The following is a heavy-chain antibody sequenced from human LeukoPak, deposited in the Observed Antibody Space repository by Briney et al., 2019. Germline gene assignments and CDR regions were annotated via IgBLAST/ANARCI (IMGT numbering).Heavy chain of an antibody. CDR1: GFTFSSYA. CDR3: AREVATIGFYFDY. V-gene: IGHV3-30-3*01. J-gene: IGHJ4*02. CDR2: ISYDGSNK. D-gene: IGHD5-12*01. Sequence: PGGSLRLSCAASGFTFSSYAMHWVRPAPGKGLEWVAVISYDGSNKYYADSVKGRFTISRDNSKNTLYLQMNSLRAEDTAVYYCAREVATIGFYFDYWGQGTLVTVSS.